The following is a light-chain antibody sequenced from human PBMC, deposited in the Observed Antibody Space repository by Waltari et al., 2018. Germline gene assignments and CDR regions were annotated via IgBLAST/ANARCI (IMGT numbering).Light chain of an antibody. CDR1: QSVSSNF. Sequence: EIVLTQSPGTLSLSPGERATLSCRASQSVSSNFLAWYQQKPGQAPRLLISSASSRATVIPDRFGGSGSGTDFTLSISRLEPEDFAVYYCQQFGGSPPYTFGQGTRVEIK. V-gene: IGKV3-20*01. CDR2: SAS. J-gene: IGKJ2*01. CDR3: QQFGGSPPYT.